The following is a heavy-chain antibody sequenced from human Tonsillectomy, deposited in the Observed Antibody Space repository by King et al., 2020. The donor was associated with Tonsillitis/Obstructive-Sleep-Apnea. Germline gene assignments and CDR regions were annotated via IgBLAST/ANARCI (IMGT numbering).Heavy chain of an antibody. CDR3: ARDDWYSRSWGYFDY. CDR1: GGSISSYY. CDR2: IHYSGST. Sequence: VQLQESGPGLVKPSETLSLTCTVSGGSISSYYWSWFRQPPGKGLEWIGYIHYSGSTNYNPSLQSRVTISVDTSKNQFSLKLSSVTAADTAVYYFARDDWYSRSWGYFDYWGQGTLVTVSS. J-gene: IGHJ4*02. V-gene: IGHV4-59*01. D-gene: IGHD6-13*01.